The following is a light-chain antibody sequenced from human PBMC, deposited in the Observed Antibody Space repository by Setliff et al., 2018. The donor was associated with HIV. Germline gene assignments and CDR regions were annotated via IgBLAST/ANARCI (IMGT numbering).Light chain of an antibody. CDR3: SSYTSSTPLYV. Sequence: QSALTQPASVSGSPGQLITISCTGTSSDVGGYNYVSWYQQHPGKAPKLMISDVSNRPSGVSNRFSGSKSGNTASLSISGLQAEDEADYYCSSYTSSTPLYVFGTGTKVTV. CDR1: SSDVGGYNY. J-gene: IGLJ1*01. V-gene: IGLV2-14*03. CDR2: DVS.